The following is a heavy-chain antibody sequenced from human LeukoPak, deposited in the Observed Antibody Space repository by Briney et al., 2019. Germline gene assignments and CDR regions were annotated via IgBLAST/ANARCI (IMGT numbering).Heavy chain of an antibody. CDR3: ASQYCSSTSCYAFDY. CDR1: GYTFTSYD. CDR2: MNPNSGNT. V-gene: IGHV1-8*03. D-gene: IGHD2-2*01. Sequence: ASVTVSFTASGYTFTSYDINWVRQATGQGLEWMGWMNPNSGNTGYAQKVQGRVTITRNTSIGTAYMELSSLRSDDTAVYYCASQYCSSTSCYAFDYWGQGTLVTVSS. J-gene: IGHJ4*02.